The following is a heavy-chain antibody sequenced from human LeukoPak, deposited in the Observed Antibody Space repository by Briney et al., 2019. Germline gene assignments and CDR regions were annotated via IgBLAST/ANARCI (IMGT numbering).Heavy chain of an antibody. CDR3: ARGVGSSGWFTDNHWFDP. Sequence: SETLSLTCAVYGGSFSGYYWSWIRQPPGKGLEWLGEINHSGSTNYNPSLKSRVTISVDTSKNQFSLKLSSVTAADTAVYYCARGVGSSGWFTDNHWFDPWGQGTLVTVSS. D-gene: IGHD6-19*01. CDR2: INHSGST. J-gene: IGHJ5*02. CDR1: GGSFSGYY. V-gene: IGHV4-34*01.